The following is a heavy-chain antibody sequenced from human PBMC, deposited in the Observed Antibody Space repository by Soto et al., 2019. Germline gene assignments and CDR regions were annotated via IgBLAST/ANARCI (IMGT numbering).Heavy chain of an antibody. CDR1: GFTFSNAW. J-gene: IGHJ3*02. Sequence: GGSLRLSCAASGFTFSNAWMSWVRQAPGKGLEWVSVIYSGGSTYYADSVKGRFTISRDNSKNTLYLQMNSLRAEDTAVYYCASPGSSGYSYFDIWGQGTMVTVSS. CDR2: IYSGGST. CDR3: ASPGSSGYSYFDI. D-gene: IGHD3-22*01. V-gene: IGHV3-53*01.